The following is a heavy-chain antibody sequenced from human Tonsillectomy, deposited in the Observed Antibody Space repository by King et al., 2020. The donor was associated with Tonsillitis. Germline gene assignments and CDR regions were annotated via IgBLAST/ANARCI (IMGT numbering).Heavy chain of an antibody. D-gene: IGHD3-3*01. V-gene: IGHV3-74*01. CDR1: GFTFSSYW. CDR3: ARVGDYDFWSGDSESWFDP. J-gene: IGHJ5*02. Sequence: VQLVESGGGLVQPGGSLRLSCAASGFTFSSYWMHWVRQAPGKGLVWVSRINSDGSSTSYADSVKGRFTISRDNAKNTLYLQMNSLRAEDTAVYYCARVGDYDFWSGDSESWFDPWGQGTLVTVSS. CDR2: INSDGSST.